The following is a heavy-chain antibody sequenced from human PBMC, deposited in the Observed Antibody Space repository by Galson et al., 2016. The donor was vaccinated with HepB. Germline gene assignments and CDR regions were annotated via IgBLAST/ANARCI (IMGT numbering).Heavy chain of an antibody. J-gene: IGHJ4*02. V-gene: IGHV3-53*01. Sequence: SLRLSCAASGLTVSSSHMSWVRQAPGRGLEWVSLIYSDGYTYYADSVKGRFTISRDNSKNTLYLQMNSLRAEDTAVYYCLGAIKSGFSFDYWGQGTLVTVSS. CDR3: LGAIKSGFSFDY. CDR1: GLTVSSSH. CDR2: IYSDGYT. D-gene: IGHD3-10*01.